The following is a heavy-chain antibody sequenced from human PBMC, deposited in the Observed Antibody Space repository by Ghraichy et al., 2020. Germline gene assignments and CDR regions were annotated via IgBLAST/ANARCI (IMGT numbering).Heavy chain of an antibody. J-gene: IGHJ4*02. CDR2: IQSNFVT. D-gene: IGHD3-3*01. CDR1: GFNFDIYA. Sequence: GESLRLSCAASGFNFDIYAMSWVRQAPGKGLEWVSLIQSNFVTFYADSVKGRFTISRDNSRQMVYLQMSLLRDEDTAVYYCAKWLKSGFYVVDYWGQGTLVTVSS. V-gene: IGHV3-23*05. CDR3: AKWLKSGFYVVDY.